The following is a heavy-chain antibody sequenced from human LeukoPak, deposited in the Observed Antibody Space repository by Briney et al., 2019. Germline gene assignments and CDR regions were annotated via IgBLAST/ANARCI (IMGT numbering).Heavy chain of an antibody. Sequence: PGGSLRLSCAASGFTFDEYDMHWVRQAPGKGLEWVTLISGDGDTTYYADSVKGRFTISRDTSKNTLYLQMNRLRTEDTALYYCAKDAYGSLYYYHFMDVWGIGTTVTVSS. D-gene: IGHD6-19*01. V-gene: IGHV3-43*02. J-gene: IGHJ6*03. CDR1: GFTFDEYD. CDR2: ISGDGDTT. CDR3: AKDAYGSLYYYHFMDV.